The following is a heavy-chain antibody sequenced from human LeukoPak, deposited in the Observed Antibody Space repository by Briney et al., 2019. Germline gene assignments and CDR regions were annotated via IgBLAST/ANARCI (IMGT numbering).Heavy chain of an antibody. CDR1: GFTFSSYA. CDR3: ARKWFGEQDYYFDC. Sequence: GGSLRLSCAASGFTFSSYAMSWVRQAPGKGLEWVAVISSDGSKKSYADSVKGRLTISRDNSKNTLYLQMNSLRAEDTAVYNCARKWFGEQDYYFDCWGQGTLVTVSS. D-gene: IGHD3-10*01. J-gene: IGHJ4*02. CDR2: ISSDGSKK. V-gene: IGHV3-30-3*01.